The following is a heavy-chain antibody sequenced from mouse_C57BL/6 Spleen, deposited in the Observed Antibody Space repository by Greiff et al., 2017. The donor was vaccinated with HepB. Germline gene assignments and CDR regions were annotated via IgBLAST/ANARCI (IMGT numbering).Heavy chain of an antibody. J-gene: IGHJ1*03. V-gene: IGHV5-4*01. CDR3: ARGQLWLRPWYFDV. Sequence: EVHLVESGGGLVKPGGSLKLSCAASGFTFSSYAMSWVRQTPEKRLEWVATISDGGSYTYYPDNVKGRFTISRDNAKNNLYLQMSHLKSEDTAMYYCARGQLWLRPWYFDVWGTGTTVTVSS. CDR1: GFTFSSYA. CDR2: ISDGGSYT. D-gene: IGHD2-2*01.